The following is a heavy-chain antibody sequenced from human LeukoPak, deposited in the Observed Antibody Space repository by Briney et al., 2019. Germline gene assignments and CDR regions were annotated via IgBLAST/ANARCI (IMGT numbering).Heavy chain of an antibody. CDR1: GFTFSSYA. CDR2: ISGSGGST. D-gene: IGHD3-22*01. J-gene: IGHJ6*02. CDR3: AKDMYFDSSGYYPNYYYYGMDV. V-gene: IGHV3-23*01. Sequence: GGSLRLSCAASGFTFSSYAMSWVRQAPGKGLEWVSAISGSGGSTYYADSVKGRFTISRDNSKNTLYLQMNSLRAEDTAVYYCAKDMYFDSSGYYPNYYYYGMDVWGQGTTVTVSS.